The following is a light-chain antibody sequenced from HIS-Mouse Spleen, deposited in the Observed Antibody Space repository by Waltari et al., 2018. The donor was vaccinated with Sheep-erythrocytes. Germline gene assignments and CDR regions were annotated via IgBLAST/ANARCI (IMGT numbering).Light chain of an antibody. Sequence: SYGLTQPPSVSVSPGQTASITCSGDKLGDKYACWYQQKPGQSPVLVIYQDSKRPSGIPGRFSGSNSGNTATLTISGTQAMDEADYYCQAWDSSTAVFGGGTKLTVL. J-gene: IGLJ2*01. CDR3: QAWDSSTAV. CDR2: QDS. CDR1: KLGDKY. V-gene: IGLV3-1*01.